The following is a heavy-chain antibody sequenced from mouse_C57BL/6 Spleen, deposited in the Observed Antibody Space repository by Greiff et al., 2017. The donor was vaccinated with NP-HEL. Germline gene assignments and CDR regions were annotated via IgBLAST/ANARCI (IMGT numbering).Heavy chain of an antibody. CDR2: ISYDGSN. CDR1: GYSITSGYY. D-gene: IGHD1-1*01. Sequence: EVKLQESGPGLVKPSQSLSLTCSVTGYSITSGYYWNWIRQFPGNKLEWMGYISYDGSNNYNPSLKNRISITRDTSKNQFFLKLNSVTTEDTATYYCARKDYGSSYGNFDYWGQGTTLTVSS. CDR3: ARKDYGSSYGNFDY. V-gene: IGHV3-6*01. J-gene: IGHJ2*01.